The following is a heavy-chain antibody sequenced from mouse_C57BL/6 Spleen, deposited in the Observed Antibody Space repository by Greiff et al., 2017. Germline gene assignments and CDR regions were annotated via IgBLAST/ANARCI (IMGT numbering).Heavy chain of an antibody. J-gene: IGHJ4*01. CDR1: GYTFASYW. V-gene: IGHV1-50*01. CDR2: LDPSDSYT. D-gene: IGHD6-5*01. CDR3: ASDGVGRNYAVVD. Sequence: VQLQQPGAELVKPGASVKVSCKASGYTFASYWMPWVKLRPGQVLVWIGMLDPSDSYTNSNHKFKGKATLTVDTAYSPADMQLRRLRSEDSAVEYCASDGVGRNYAVVDWGQGTSGTVSA.